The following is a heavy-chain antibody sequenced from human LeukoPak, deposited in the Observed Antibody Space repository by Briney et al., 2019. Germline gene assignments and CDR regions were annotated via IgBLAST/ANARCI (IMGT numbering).Heavy chain of an antibody. CDR1: GFSLRNHG. CDR2: ISYEGSNQ. D-gene: IGHD3-3*01. V-gene: IGHV3-30*18. Sequence: GGSLRLSCAASGFSLRNHGMHWVRQAPGRGLEWMAFISYEGSNQYYAESVKGRFSISSDNSKNTLYLQLNSLKTEDTGVYYCAKDVRFLEWSLDSWGQGTQVIVSS. J-gene: IGHJ4*02. CDR3: AKDVRFLEWSLDS.